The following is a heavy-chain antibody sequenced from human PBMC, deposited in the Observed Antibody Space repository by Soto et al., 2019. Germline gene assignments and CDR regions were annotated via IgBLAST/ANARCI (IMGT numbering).Heavy chain of an antibody. Sequence: PSETLSLTCSVSGGSISGHYWTWIRQSPGKGLEWIGYIFYSGSTNYNPSLKSRVTISVDTSKNQFSLKMSSVTAADTAVYYCARVGISGWYPDYWARGTQVTVSS. J-gene: IGHJ4*02. V-gene: IGHV4-59*11. D-gene: IGHD6-19*01. CDR3: ARVGISGWYPDY. CDR2: IFYSGST. CDR1: GGSISGHY.